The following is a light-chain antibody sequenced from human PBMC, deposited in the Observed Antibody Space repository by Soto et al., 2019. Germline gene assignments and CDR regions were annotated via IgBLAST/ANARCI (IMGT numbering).Light chain of an antibody. CDR2: DAS. CDR1: QSVSNN. J-gene: IGKJ1*01. CDR3: QQYNNWPPWT. Sequence: ILMTQSPATLSVSPGERATLSCRASQSVSNNLAWYQQKPGQAPRLLIYDASTRATGIPARFSGSGSGTEFNLTIRGLQYEDFAVYYCQQYNNWPPWTFGQGTKVEIK. V-gene: IGKV3-15*01.